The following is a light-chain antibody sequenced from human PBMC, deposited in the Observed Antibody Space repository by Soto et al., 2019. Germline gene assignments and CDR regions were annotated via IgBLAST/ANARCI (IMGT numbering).Light chain of an antibody. CDR1: QSVSNY. Sequence: EIVLTQSPATLSLSPGERATVSCRASQSVSNYLGWYQQKPGQAPRLLIYDASNRSNGIPARFSGSGSGTDFTLTISGLEPDDFAVYYCQRGGTFGQGTRLEIK. CDR3: QRGGT. V-gene: IGKV3-11*01. J-gene: IGKJ5*01. CDR2: DAS.